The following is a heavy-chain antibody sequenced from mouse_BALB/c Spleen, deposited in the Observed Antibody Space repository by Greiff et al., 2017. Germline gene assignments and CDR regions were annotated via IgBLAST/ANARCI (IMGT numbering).Heavy chain of an antibody. J-gene: IGHJ1*01. V-gene: IGHV5-9-3*01. D-gene: IGHD4-1*01. CDR3: DSAAKWDEGESYFDD. CDR1: GFTFSSYA. Sequence: EVKVVESGGGLVKPGGSLKLSCAASGFTFSSYAMSWVRQTPGKRLEWVATISSGGSYTYYPDSVKGRYTISRDNAKNTLYLQLSSLRSEDSAMYSGDSAAKWDEGESYFDDWGGGTTVTVSS. CDR2: ISSGGSYT.